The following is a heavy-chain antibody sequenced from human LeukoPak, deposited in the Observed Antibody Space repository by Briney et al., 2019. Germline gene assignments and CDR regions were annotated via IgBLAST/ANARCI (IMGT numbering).Heavy chain of an antibody. CDR1: GXSISSHY. V-gene: IGHV4-59*11. J-gene: IGHJ4*02. D-gene: IGHD5-18*01. CDR2: FYYSGST. CDR3: ARGPGGYSYGYYFDY. Sequence: ASETLSLTCSVSGXSISSHYWSWIRQPPGKRLEWIGFFYYSGSTNYNPSLKSRVTISVDTSKNHFSLKLSSVTAADTAVYYCARGPGGYSYGYYFDYWGQGTLVTVSS.